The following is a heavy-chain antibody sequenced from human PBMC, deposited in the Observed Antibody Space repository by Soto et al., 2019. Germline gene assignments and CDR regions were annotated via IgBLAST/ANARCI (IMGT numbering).Heavy chain of an antibody. Sequence: GGSLRLSCAASGFTFSSYSMNWVRQAPGKGLEWVSYISSSSSTIYYADSVKGRFTISRDSAKNSLYLQMNSLRAEDTAVYYCATSSGADILTGCCYYYYMDVWGKGTTVTVSS. CDR2: ISSSSSTI. J-gene: IGHJ6*03. CDR3: ATSSGADILTGCCYYYYMDV. CDR1: GFTFSSYS. V-gene: IGHV3-48*01. D-gene: IGHD3-9*01.